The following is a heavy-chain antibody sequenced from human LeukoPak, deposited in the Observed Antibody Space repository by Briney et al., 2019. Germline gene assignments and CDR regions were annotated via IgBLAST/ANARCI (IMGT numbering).Heavy chain of an antibody. CDR3: ARAPPGYYDSSGLTYYYYYMDV. V-gene: IGHV3-23*01. Sequence: PGGSLRLSCAASGFTFGSYAMSWVRQAPGKGLEWVSAISAGGGSTYYADSVKGRFTISRDNAKNSLYLQMNSLRAEDTAVYYCARAPPGYYDSSGLTYYYYYMDVWGKGTTVTVSS. J-gene: IGHJ6*03. CDR1: GFTFGSYA. D-gene: IGHD3-22*01. CDR2: ISAGGGST.